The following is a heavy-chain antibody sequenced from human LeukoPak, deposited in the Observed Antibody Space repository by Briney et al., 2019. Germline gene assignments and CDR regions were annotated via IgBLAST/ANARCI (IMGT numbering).Heavy chain of an antibody. Sequence: GGSLRLSCAASGFTFSSYSMNWVRQAPGKGLEWVSSISSSSSYIYYADSVKGRFTISRDNSKNTLYLQMNSLRAEDTAVYYCAKDVLSSGSYPPDWGQGTLVTVSS. CDR2: ISSSSSYI. D-gene: IGHD1-26*01. CDR1: GFTFSSYS. CDR3: AKDVLSSGSYPPD. J-gene: IGHJ4*02. V-gene: IGHV3-21*04.